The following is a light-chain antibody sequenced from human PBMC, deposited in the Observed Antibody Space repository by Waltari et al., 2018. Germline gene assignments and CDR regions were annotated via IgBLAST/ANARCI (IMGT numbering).Light chain of an antibody. CDR1: SSDVGRRTC. V-gene: IGLV2-14*01. CDR2: DVS. Sequence: QPALTQPASVSASPGQSISTSCTGTSSDVGRRTCASWYQQHPGKVPKLLIFDVSNRPSGVSHRFSGSKSGNTASLTISGLQAEDESDYYCCSFTTRSTWVFGGGTKLTVL. CDR3: CSFTTRSTWV. J-gene: IGLJ3*02.